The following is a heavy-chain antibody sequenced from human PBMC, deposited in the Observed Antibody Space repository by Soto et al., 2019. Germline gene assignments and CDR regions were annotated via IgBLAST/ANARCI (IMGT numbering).Heavy chain of an antibody. D-gene: IGHD6-6*01. Sequence: ASVKVSCKASGYTFTSYGISWVRQAPGQGLEWMGWISAYNGNTNYAQKLQGRVTMTTDTSTSTAYMELRSLRSDDTAVYYCARETLMSTSIAAQPFDYWGQGTLVTVSS. CDR3: ARETLMSTSIAAQPFDY. J-gene: IGHJ4*02. CDR2: ISAYNGNT. V-gene: IGHV1-18*01. CDR1: GYTFTSYG.